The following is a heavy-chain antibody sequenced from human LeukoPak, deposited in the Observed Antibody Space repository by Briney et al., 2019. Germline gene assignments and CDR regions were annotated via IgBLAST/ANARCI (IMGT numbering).Heavy chain of an antibody. D-gene: IGHD1-26*01. J-gene: IGHJ6*02. V-gene: IGHV1-2*02. CDR2: ISPNSGGT. Sequence: GASVKVSCKASGYTFTGYYMHWVRQAPGQGLEWMGWISPNSGGTNYAQKFQGRVTMTRDTSISTAYMELSRLRSDDTAVYYCARSGASQGSSIYYYYYYGMDVWGQGTTVTVSS. CDR1: GYTFTGYY. CDR3: ARSGASQGSSIYYYYYYGMDV.